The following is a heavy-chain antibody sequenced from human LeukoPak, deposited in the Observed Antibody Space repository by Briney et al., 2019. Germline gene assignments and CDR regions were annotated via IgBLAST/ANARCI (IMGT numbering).Heavy chain of an antibody. Sequence: PSETLSLTCTVSGGSVSRGSYYWSWIRQPPGKGLEWIGYIYYSGSTNYNPSLKSRVTISVDTSKNQFSLKLSSVTAADTAVYYCARATTSSGWLGGDYWGQGTLVTVSS. D-gene: IGHD6-19*01. CDR1: GGSVSRGSYY. CDR2: IYYSGST. J-gene: IGHJ4*02. V-gene: IGHV4-61*01. CDR3: ARATTSSGWLGGDY.